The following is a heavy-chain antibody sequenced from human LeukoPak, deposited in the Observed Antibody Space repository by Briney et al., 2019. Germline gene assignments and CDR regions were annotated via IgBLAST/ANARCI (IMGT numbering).Heavy chain of an antibody. CDR2: IYYSGST. CDR3: ATAGGSSSGRDY. CDR1: GGSISSYY. Sequence: SETLSLTCTVSGGSISSYYWSWIRQPPGKGLEWIGYIYYSGSTNYNPSLKSRVTISVDTSKNQFSLKLSSVTAADTAVYYCATAGGSSSGRDYWGQGTLVTVSS. D-gene: IGHD6-6*01. J-gene: IGHJ4*02. V-gene: IGHV4-59*01.